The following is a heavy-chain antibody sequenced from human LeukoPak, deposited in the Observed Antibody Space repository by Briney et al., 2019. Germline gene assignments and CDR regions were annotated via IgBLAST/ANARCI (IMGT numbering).Heavy chain of an antibody. V-gene: IGHV1-46*01. CDR1: GYTFIGYH. CDR2: IYPRDGST. J-gene: IGHJ4*02. Sequence: ASVKVSCKTFGYTFIGYHLHWVRQAPGQGLEWMGMIYPRDGSTSYAQKFQGRVTVTRDTSTSTVHMELSGLGSEDTAVYYCARDQEAFDYWGQGTLVTVSS. CDR3: ARDQEAFDY.